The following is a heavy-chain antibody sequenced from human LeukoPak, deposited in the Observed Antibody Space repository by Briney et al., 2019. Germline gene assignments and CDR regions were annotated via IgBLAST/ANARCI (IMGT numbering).Heavy chain of an antibody. J-gene: IGHJ5*02. CDR2: IKRDGSEK. Sequence: GGSLRLSCAASGFTFSSYAMGWVRQAPGKGLEWVANIKRDGSEKYYVDSVKDRFTISRDNAKNSLYLQMNSLRAEDTAVYYCVRSQFSSSSWGQGTLVTVSS. D-gene: IGHD6-13*01. CDR1: GFTFSSYA. CDR3: VRSQFSSSS. V-gene: IGHV3-7*01.